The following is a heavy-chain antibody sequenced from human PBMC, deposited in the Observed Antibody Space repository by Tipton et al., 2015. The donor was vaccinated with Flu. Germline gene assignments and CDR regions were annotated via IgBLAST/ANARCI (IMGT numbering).Heavy chain of an antibody. Sequence: SLRLSCAASGFTFSTYEINWVRQAPGEGLEWVSYISSSGSTIYYADSVKGRFTISRDNAKNSLYLQMNSLRAEDTAVYYCALRGEFDYWGQGTLVTVSS. CDR1: GFTFSTYE. CDR2: ISSSGSTI. CDR3: ALRGEFDY. J-gene: IGHJ4*02. V-gene: IGHV3-48*03. D-gene: IGHD3-16*01.